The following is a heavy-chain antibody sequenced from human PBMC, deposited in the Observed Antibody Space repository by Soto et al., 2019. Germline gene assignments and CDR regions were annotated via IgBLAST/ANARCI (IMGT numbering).Heavy chain of an antibody. CDR1: GGSISSGGYY. V-gene: IGHV4-31*03. Sequence: QVQLQESGPGLVKPSQTLSLTCTVSGGSISSGGYYWSWLRQHPGKGLEWIGYIYYSGSTYYNPSLKSRVSISGDTSKNQFSRKLSSVTAADTAVYHCARGGDYYGSGSGEYGMDVWGQGTTVTVSS. D-gene: IGHD3-10*01. CDR2: IYYSGST. J-gene: IGHJ6*02. CDR3: ARGGDYYGSGSGEYGMDV.